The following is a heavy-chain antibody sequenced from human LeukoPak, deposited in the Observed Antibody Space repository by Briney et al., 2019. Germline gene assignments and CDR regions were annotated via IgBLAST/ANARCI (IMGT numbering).Heavy chain of an antibody. CDR3: ARVPLGGEYYFDY. J-gene: IGHJ4*02. Sequence: ASVKVSCKASGYTFTGYYMHWVRQAPGQGLEWMGWINPNSGGTNYAQKFQGRVTMTRDTSISTAYMELSRLRSDDTAVYYCARVPLGGEYYFDYWGQGTLVTVSS. CDR1: GYTFTGYY. D-gene: IGHD3-10*01. CDR2: INPNSGGT. V-gene: IGHV1-2*02.